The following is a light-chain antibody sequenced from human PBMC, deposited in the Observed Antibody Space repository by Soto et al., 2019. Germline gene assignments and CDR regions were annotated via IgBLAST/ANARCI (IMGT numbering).Light chain of an antibody. CDR2: GND. CDR1: SSDIGSNS. J-gene: IGLJ3*02. Sequence: QSALTQPPSASRTPGQRVTIPCSGSSSDIGSNSVNWYQQLPGAAPRLLIYGNDHRPSGVPDRFSASKSGTSASLAISGLRSEDEAFYYCATWSDSLKGWVFGGGTQLTVL. CDR3: ATWSDSLKGWV. V-gene: IGLV1-44*01.